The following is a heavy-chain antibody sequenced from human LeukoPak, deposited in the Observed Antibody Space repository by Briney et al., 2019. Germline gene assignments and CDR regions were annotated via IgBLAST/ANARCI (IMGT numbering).Heavy chain of an antibody. CDR2: VSGGGGAT. CDR3: VKDLGAGFYDNSGPRGYYYYYYMDV. CDR1: GFTFSSYA. V-gene: IGHV3-23*01. Sequence: PGGSLRLSCAASGFTFSSYAMTWVRQAPGKGLEWVSAVSGGGGATYYADSVKGRFTVSRDNSKNTLHLQMNSLRAEDTAVYFCVKDLGAGFYDNSGPRGYYYYYYMDVWGKGTTVTVSS. D-gene: IGHD3-22*01. J-gene: IGHJ6*03.